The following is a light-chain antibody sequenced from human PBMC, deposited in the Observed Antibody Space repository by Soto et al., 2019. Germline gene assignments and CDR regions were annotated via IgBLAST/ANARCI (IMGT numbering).Light chain of an antibody. CDR3: SSYAASGTVV. Sequence: QSVLTQPASVSGSPGQSITISCTGPSSDFGGYILLSWYQQHPGKAPKLMIYEANKRPSGVSNRFSGSKPGNTASLTISGLQAEDEADYYCSSYAASGTVVFGGGTKLTVL. CDR1: SSDFGGYIL. CDR2: EAN. V-gene: IGLV2-23*01. J-gene: IGLJ2*01.